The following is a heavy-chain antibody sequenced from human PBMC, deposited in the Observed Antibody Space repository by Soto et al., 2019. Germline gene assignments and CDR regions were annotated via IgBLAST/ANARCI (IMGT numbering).Heavy chain of an antibody. D-gene: IGHD3-22*01. Sequence: SDSLALTCTVSGDSISSSTYYWGWIRHPPGKGLEWIGSMFYSGNTYYNPSLKSRVTLSINTSKNQFSLKLNSVTAADTAVYYCVSPEGYYDSSGYTLDYWGQGTLVTVS. V-gene: IGHV4-39*01. CDR2: MFYSGNT. CDR3: VSPEGYYDSSGYTLDY. CDR1: GDSISSSTYY. J-gene: IGHJ4*02.